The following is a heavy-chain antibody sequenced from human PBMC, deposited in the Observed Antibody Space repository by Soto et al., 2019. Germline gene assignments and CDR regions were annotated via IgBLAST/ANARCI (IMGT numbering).Heavy chain of an antibody. CDR3: ARLGYCSSATCKYYFYYYGMDV. D-gene: IGHD2-2*01. V-gene: IGHV3-48*02. J-gene: IGHJ6*02. CDR2: ISGRGTTT. Sequence: GGSLRLSCESSVFSFVSYSMNWVRQAPGKGLEWVSFISGRGTTTYYADSVKGRFTVSRDNAKNSLSLEVNSLRDEDTAVYYCARLGYCSSATCKYYFYYYGMDVWGQGTTVTVSS. CDR1: VFSFVSYS.